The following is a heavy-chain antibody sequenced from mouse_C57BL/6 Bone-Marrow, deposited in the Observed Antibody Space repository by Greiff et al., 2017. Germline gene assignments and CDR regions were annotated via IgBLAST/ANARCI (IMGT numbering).Heavy chain of an antibody. V-gene: IGHV1-81*01. D-gene: IGHD1-1*01. J-gene: IGHJ2*01. Sequence: VQLQQSGAELARPGASVKLSCKASGYTFTSYGISWVKQRTGQGLEWIGEIYPRSGNTYYNEKFKGKDTLTADKSSRTAYMELRSLTSEDSAVYFCARKRLLRSDYWGQGTTLTVSS. CDR3: ARKRLLRSDY. CDR2: IYPRSGNT. CDR1: GYTFTSYG.